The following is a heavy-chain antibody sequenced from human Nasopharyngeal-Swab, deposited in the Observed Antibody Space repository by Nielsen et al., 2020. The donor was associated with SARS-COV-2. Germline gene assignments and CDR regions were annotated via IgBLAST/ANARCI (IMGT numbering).Heavy chain of an antibody. CDR1: GGSISSSSYY. CDR2: IYYSGGT. D-gene: IGHD3-22*01. Sequence: SETLSLTCTVSGGSISSSSYYWGWIRQPPGKGLEWIGSIYYSGGTYYNPSLKSRVTISVDTSKNQFSLKLSSVTAADTAVYYCVRQRLDVGDYFIDYYYYMDVWGKGTTVTVSS. V-gene: IGHV4-39*01. CDR3: VRQRLDVGDYFIDYYYYMDV. J-gene: IGHJ6*03.